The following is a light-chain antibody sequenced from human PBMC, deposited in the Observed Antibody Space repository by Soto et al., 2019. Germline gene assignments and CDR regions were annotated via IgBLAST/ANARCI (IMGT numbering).Light chain of an antibody. Sequence: QSVLTQPPSVSGAPGQRVTISCTGSNSNIGAGYDVHWYQHLPGTAPKLLISGNTNRPSGVPDRVSASKSGTSASLAISGLQAEDEADYYCQSYDSRLGAVLFGGGTKVTVL. J-gene: IGLJ2*01. CDR2: GNT. CDR3: QSYDSRLGAVL. V-gene: IGLV1-40*01. CDR1: NSNIGAGYD.